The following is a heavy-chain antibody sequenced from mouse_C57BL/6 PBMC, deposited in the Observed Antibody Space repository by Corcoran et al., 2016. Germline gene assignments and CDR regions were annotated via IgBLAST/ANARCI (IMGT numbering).Heavy chain of an antibody. D-gene: IGHD1-1*01. CDR3: ARPYGSSHWYGDV. Sequence: EVQLQQSGPELVKPGASVKIPCKASGYTFTDYNMDWVKQSHGKSLEWIGDINPNNGGTIYNRKFKGKATLTVDKSSSTAYMEFRSLTSDDTAVYYWARPYGSSHWYGDVWGTGTTVTGSS. V-gene: IGHV1-18*01. CDR1: GYTFTDYN. J-gene: IGHJ1*03. CDR2: INPNNGGT.